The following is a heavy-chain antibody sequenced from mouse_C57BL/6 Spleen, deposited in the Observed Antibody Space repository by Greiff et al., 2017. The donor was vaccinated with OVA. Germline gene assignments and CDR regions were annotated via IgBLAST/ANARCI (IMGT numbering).Heavy chain of an antibody. CDR1: GYTFTSYW. CDR2: IDPSDSYT. CDR3: ARHLITTGFAS. J-gene: IGHJ3*01. V-gene: IGHV1-50*01. Sequence: VQLQQPGAELVKPGASVKLSCKASGYTFTSYWMQWVKQRPGQGLEWIGEIDPSDSYTNYNQKFKGKATLTVDTSSSTAYMQLSSLTSEDSAVYYFARHLITTGFASWGQGTLVTVSA. D-gene: IGHD1-1*01.